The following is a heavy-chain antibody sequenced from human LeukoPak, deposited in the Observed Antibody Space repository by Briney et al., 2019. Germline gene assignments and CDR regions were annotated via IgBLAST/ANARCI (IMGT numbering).Heavy chain of an antibody. CDR2: INPNSGGT. CDR1: GYTFTGYY. Sequence: GASVKVSCKASGYTFTGYYMHWVRQAPGQELEWMGRINPNSGGTNYAQKFQGRVTMTRDTSISTAYMELSWLRSDDTAVYYCARDRYYDILTGYYSLWGQGTLVTVSS. J-gene: IGHJ4*02. D-gene: IGHD3-9*01. V-gene: IGHV1-2*06. CDR3: ARDRYYDILTGYYSL.